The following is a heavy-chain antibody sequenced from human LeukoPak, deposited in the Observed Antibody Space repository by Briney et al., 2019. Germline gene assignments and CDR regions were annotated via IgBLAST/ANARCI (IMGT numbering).Heavy chain of an antibody. J-gene: IGHJ4*02. CDR1: GFTFDDYA. CDR3: AKGLTYYYDSSGWQLDY. V-gene: IGHV3-9*01. Sequence: GGSLRLSCAASGFTFDDYAMHWVRQAPGKGLEWVSGISWNSGSIGYADSVKGRFTISRDNAKNSLYLQMNSLRAEDTALYYCAKGLTYYYDSSGWQLDYWGQGTLVTVSS. CDR2: ISWNSGSI. D-gene: IGHD3-22*01.